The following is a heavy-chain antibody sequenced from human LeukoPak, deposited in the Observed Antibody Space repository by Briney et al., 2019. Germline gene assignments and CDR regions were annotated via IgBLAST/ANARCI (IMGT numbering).Heavy chain of an antibody. CDR1: GFTFSNYG. CDR2: IWDDESNR. J-gene: IGHJ4*02. Sequence: GRSLRLSCAASGFTFSNYGMHWVRQAPGKGLDWVAGIWDDESNRYYAASVKGRLTSSRDNSKNTRYVQMNSLRAEDTAVYYCARDSSSGVRYFDYWGQGTLVTVSA. D-gene: IGHD6-25*01. V-gene: IGHV3-33*01. CDR3: ARDSSSGVRYFDY.